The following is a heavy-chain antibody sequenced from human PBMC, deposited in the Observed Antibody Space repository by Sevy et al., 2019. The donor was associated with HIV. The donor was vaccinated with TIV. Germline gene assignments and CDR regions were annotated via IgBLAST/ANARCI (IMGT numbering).Heavy chain of an antibody. V-gene: IGHV3-23*01. CDR2: ISGTDGLA. J-gene: IGHJ4*02. CDR1: GFTFSNYV. D-gene: IGHD3-10*01. Sequence: GGSLRLSCVASGFTFSNYVMKWVRQAPGKGLEWVSAISGTDGLAYYADSVKGRFTISRDNSRNTLYLQMSSLRADDTALYYCAKGPSPTTIVAGDFDYWGQGTRVTVSS. CDR3: AKGPSPTTIVAGDFDY.